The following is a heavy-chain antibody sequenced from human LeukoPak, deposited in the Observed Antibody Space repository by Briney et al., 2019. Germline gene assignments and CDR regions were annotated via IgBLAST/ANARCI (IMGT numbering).Heavy chain of an antibody. J-gene: IGHJ5*02. CDR2: IYWNDDK. D-gene: IGHD3-3*01. CDR3: AHLVYYDFWSGYYSNWFDP. CDR1: GFSLSTSGVG. V-gene: IGHV2-5*01. Sequence: SGPTLVKPTQTLTLTCTFSGFSLSTSGVGVGWIRRPPGKALEWLALIYWNDDKRYSPSPKSRLTITKDTSKNQVVLTMTNMDPVDTATYYCAHLVYYDFWSGYYSNWFDPWGQGTLVTVSS.